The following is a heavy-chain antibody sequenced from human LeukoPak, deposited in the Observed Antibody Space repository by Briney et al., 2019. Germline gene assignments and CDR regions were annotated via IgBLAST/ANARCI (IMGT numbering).Heavy chain of an antibody. CDR1: GFTFSSYW. J-gene: IGHJ4*02. V-gene: IGHV3-74*01. CDR3: AMYNWNDDYLDY. CDR2: INSDGSIT. D-gene: IGHD1-1*01. Sequence: PGGSLRLSCAASGFTFSSYWMHWVRQAPGKGLVWVSRINSDGSITNYADSVKGRFTISRDNAKNTLYLQMNSLRAEDTAVCYCAMYNWNDDYLDYWGQGTLVTVSS.